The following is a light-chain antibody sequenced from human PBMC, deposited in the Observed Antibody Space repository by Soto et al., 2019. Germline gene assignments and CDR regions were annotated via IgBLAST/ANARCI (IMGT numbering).Light chain of an antibody. V-gene: IGKV3-20*01. CDR2: GAS. Sequence: EVVLTQSPGTLSLSPGERATLSCRASRGIRSTHLAWYQQKPGRAPRLLVYGASTRATGIPDRFGGSGSGTDFNLTITRVEPEDFAVYYCQQYGSSPLFSFGPGTKVDIK. J-gene: IGKJ3*01. CDR1: RGIRSTH. CDR3: QQYGSSPLFS.